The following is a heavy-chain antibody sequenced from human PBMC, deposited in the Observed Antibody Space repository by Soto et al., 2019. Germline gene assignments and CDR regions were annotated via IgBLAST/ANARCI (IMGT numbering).Heavy chain of an antibody. J-gene: IGHJ6*03. Sequence: ASVKVSCKASGYTFTSYGISWVRQAPGQGLEWMGWINANNGNTGYAQKLQGRVTMTRNTSISTAYMELSSLRSEDTAVYYCAKDPHPYSNYYYYMDVWGKGTTVTVSS. V-gene: IGHV1-8*02. D-gene: IGHD4-4*01. CDR3: AKDPHPYSNYYYYMDV. CDR1: GYTFTSYG. CDR2: INANNGNT.